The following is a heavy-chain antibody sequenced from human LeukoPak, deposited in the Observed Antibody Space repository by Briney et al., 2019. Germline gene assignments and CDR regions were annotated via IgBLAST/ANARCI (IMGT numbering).Heavy chain of an antibody. CDR2: ISSGSRYI. V-gene: IGHV3-21*01. D-gene: IGHD2-2*01. J-gene: IGHJ1*01. CDR1: GFTISSYS. Sequence: GGSLRLSCSASGFTISSYSMNWVRQAPGKGLEWVSGISSGSRYIYYADSVKGRFTISRDNAKDSLCLQMNSLRVEDTAVYYCAIGHSYCSSTSCHAAEYFQHWGQGTLVTVSS. CDR3: AIGHSYCSSTSCHAAEYFQH.